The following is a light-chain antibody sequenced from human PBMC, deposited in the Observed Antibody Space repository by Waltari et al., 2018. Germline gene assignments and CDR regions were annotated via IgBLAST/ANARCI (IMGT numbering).Light chain of an antibody. CDR2: ELT. V-gene: IGLV2-18*02. CDR3: CSYTSTNTFV. CDR1: HNDVGYAR. J-gene: IGLJ1*01. Sequence: QSALTQPPSVYGSPGQSVTIYCPGTHNDVGYARVPCFQQSPGTAPKLIIYELTNRPSGVPDRFSGTRSGNAASLTIAGLQAEDEADFYCCSYTSTNTFVFGTGTKVTVL.